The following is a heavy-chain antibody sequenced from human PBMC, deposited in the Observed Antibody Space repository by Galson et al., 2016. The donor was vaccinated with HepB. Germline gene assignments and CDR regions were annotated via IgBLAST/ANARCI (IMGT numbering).Heavy chain of an antibody. J-gene: IGHJ4*02. CDR2: IYVGGST. V-gene: IGHV3-53*01. D-gene: IGHD7-27*01. CDR3: AGSGDYYYFDY. CDR1: GFTVSSNY. Sequence: SLRLSCAASGFTVSSNYMNWVRQAPGKGLKWVSIIYVGGSTYYADSVRGRFTISRDNSKNTLYLQMNSLRAEDTAVYYCAGSGDYYYFDYWGQGTLVTVSS.